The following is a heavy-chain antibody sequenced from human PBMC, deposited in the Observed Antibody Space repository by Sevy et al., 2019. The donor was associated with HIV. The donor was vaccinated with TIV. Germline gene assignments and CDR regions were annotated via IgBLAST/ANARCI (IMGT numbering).Heavy chain of an antibody. D-gene: IGHD4-17*01. J-gene: IGHJ4*02. Sequence: SETLSLTCTVSGGSVSTDSYYWSWIRQPPGKGLEWIGYLFYSGSTNYNPSLKSPVTISLDTSKNQCSLKLSSVTAADTAVYYCARCRSPYGDYATGSFDYWGQGALVTVSS. CDR2: LFYSGST. CDR1: GGSVSTDSYY. V-gene: IGHV4-61*01. CDR3: ARCRSPYGDYATGSFDY.